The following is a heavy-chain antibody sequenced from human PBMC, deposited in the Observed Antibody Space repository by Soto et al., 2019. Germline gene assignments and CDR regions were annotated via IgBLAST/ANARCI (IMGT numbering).Heavy chain of an antibody. CDR1: GGSISSYY. CDR2: IYYSGST. D-gene: IGHD3-16*02. Sequence: SETLSLTCTVSGGSISSYYWSWIRQPPGKGLEWIGYIYYSGSTNYNPSLKSRVTISVDTSKNQFSLKLSSVTAADTAVYYCARAATDYVWGSYRSGRFDYWGQGTLVTVSS. V-gene: IGHV4-59*01. CDR3: ARAATDYVWGSYRSGRFDY. J-gene: IGHJ4*02.